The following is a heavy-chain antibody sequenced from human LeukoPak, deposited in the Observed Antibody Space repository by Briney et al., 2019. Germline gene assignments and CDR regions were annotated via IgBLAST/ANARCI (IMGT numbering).Heavy chain of an antibody. D-gene: IGHD6-13*01. V-gene: IGHV1-69*06. CDR1: GGTFSSYA. Sequence: SVKVSCKASGGTFSSYAISWVRQAPGQGLEWMGGIIPIFGTANYAQKFQGRVTITADKSTSTAYMELSSLRSEDTAVYYCARAAGYSSSWYLHNYYYYYMDVWGKGTTVTVS. CDR3: ARAAGYSSSWYLHNYYYYYMDV. CDR2: IIPIFGTA. J-gene: IGHJ6*03.